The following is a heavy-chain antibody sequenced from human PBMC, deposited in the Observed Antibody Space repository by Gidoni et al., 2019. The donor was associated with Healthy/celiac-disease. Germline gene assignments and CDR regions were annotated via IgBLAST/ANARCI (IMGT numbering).Heavy chain of an antibody. Sequence: QLQLQESGPGLVKPSATLSLTCTVSGGSISSSSYYWGWIRQPPGKGLEWIGSIYYSGSTYYNPSLKSRVTISVDTSKNQFSLKLSSVTAADTAVYYCARGLPPSGFYWGQGTLVTVSS. V-gene: IGHV4-39*01. CDR2: IYYSGST. CDR3: ARGLPPSGFY. J-gene: IGHJ4*02. CDR1: GGSISSSSYY. D-gene: IGHD2-15*01.